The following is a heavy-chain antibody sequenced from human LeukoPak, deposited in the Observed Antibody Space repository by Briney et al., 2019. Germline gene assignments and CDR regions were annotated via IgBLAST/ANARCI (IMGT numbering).Heavy chain of an antibody. CDR1: GFTFSGSA. Sequence: GGSLRLSCAASGFTFSGSAMHWVRRASGKGLEWVGRIRSKGNSYATAYAASVTGRFTISRDDSKNTAYLQMNSLKTEDTAVYYCTSVQGSSGLLDYWGQGTLVTVSS. J-gene: IGHJ4*02. V-gene: IGHV3-73*01. CDR2: IRSKGNSYAT. D-gene: IGHD3-22*01. CDR3: TSVQGSSGLLDY.